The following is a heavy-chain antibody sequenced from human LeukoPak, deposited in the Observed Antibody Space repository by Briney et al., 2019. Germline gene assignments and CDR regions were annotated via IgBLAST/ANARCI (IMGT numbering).Heavy chain of an antibody. CDR3: AREMDIAAAPFDY. V-gene: IGHV4-61*02. J-gene: IGHJ4*02. CDR2: IYTSGST. D-gene: IGHD6-13*01. Sequence: SETLSLTCTVSGGSISSGSYYWSWIRQPAGKGLEWIGRIYTSGSTNYNPPLKSRVTISVDTSKNQFSLKLSSVTAADTAVYYCAREMDIAAAPFDYWGQGTLVTVS. CDR1: GGSISSGSYY.